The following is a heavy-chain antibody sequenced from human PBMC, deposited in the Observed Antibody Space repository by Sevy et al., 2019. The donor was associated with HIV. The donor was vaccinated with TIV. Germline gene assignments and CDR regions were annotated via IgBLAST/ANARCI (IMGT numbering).Heavy chain of an antibody. J-gene: IGHJ4*02. CDR3: AKVRDYYDGSGYFDY. CDR2: ISWNSGSI. V-gene: IGHV3-9*01. Sequence: GGSLRLSCAASGFTFDDYAMHWVRQAPGKGLEWVSGISWNSGSIGYADSVKGRFTISRDNAKNSLYLQMNSLRAEDTALYYCAKVRDYYDGSGYFDYWGQGTLVTVSS. D-gene: IGHD3-22*01. CDR1: GFTFDDYA.